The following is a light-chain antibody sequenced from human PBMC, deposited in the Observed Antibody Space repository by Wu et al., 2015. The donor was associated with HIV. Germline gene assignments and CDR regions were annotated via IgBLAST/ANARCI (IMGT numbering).Light chain of an antibody. J-gene: IGKJ3*01. V-gene: IGKV1-5*03. CDR2: KAS. Sequence: DIQMTQSPSTLSASVGDRVTITCRASRSIDTSLAWYQQKPGKAPKVLISKASSLESGVPSRFSGSGSGTEFTLTISSLQPDDFATYYCQQLLHLFFTFGPGTKVDV. CDR1: RSIDTS. CDR3: QQLLHLFFT.